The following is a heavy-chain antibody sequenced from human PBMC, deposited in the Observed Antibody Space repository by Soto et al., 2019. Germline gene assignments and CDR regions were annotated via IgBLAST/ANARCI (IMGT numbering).Heavy chain of an antibody. D-gene: IGHD1-26*01. CDR2: ISGSGDST. CDR3: ARRGSGSYYDY. J-gene: IGHJ4*02. Sequence: EVQLLESGGGLVQPGGSLRLSCAASGFNFSSYAMRWVRQAPVKGLEWVSAISGSGDSTYYADSVKGRFTISRDNSKNTLYLQMNSLRAEDAAVYHCARRGSGSYYDYWGQGTLVTVSS. V-gene: IGHV3-23*01. CDR1: GFNFSSYA.